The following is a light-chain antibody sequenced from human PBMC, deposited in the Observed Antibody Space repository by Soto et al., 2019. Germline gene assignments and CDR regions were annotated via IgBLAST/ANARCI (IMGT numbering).Light chain of an antibody. Sequence: SVLTPPSSWFWSPGQSITLSFPGTRVDVVGYNHVSWYQQHPGKAPKLLIYDVSNRPSGVSNRYSASKSGNTASLTISGLQAEDVADYYCKSFETTFYVFGTGIKVTVL. J-gene: IGLJ1*01. CDR1: RVDVVGYNH. CDR2: DVS. CDR3: KSFETTFYV. V-gene: IGLV2-14*03.